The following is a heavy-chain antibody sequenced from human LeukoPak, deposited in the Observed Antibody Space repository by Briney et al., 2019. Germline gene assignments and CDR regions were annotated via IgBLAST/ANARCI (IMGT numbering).Heavy chain of an antibody. Sequence: GGSLRLSCVASGLSLGNYWMDWVRQAPGKGLEWVGNIKQDGSEKYYVDSVKGRITISRDNAKNSLYLDMNSLRVEDTAIYYCTRDFDPWGQGTLVTVSS. CDR1: GLSLGNYW. CDR3: TRDFDP. CDR2: IKQDGSEK. V-gene: IGHV3-7*01. J-gene: IGHJ5*02.